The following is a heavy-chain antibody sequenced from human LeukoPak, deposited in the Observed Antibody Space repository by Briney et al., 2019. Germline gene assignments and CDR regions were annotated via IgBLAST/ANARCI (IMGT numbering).Heavy chain of an antibody. CDR3: ARDIGSGSYTLSDY. V-gene: IGHV3-23*01. D-gene: IGHD3-10*01. CDR1: GFTFPDYA. Sequence: GGSLRLSCAASGFTFPDYAVSWVRQAPGKGLEWVSAISGSGATTYYPDHVKGRFTITRGNSKNTLYLQMNSLRAEDTAVYYCARDIGSGSYTLSDYWGQGTLVTVSS. J-gene: IGHJ4*02. CDR2: ISGSGATT.